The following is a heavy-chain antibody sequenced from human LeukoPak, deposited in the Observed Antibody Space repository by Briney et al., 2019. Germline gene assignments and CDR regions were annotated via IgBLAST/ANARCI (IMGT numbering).Heavy chain of an antibody. J-gene: IGHJ4*02. CDR3: AIEPDYGNYYFDA. D-gene: IGHD4-11*01. CDR2: FQLEDDET. Sequence: ASVKVSCKVSGYTLSELSIHWVRRAPGKGLEWMGGFQLEDDETIFVQKFQGRVTVTEDTSTVTAYMELSSLTSEDTAVYYCAIEPDYGNYYFDAWGQGTLVTVSS. CDR1: GYTLSELS. V-gene: IGHV1-24*01.